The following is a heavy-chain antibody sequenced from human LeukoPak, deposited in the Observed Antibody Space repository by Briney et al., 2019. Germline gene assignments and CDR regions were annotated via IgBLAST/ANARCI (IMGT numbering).Heavy chain of an antibody. D-gene: IGHD3-22*01. CDR1: GFTFSSYS. CDR2: ISSSSSYI. Sequence: GGSLRLSCAASGFTFSSYSMNWVRQAPGKGLEWVSSISSSSSYIYYADSVKGRFTISRDNSESTLYLQMNILRAEDTAIYYCTRDRPNYYGSDGHYYRRNGDYWGQGTLVTVSS. CDR3: TRDRPNYYGSDGHYYRRNGDY. J-gene: IGHJ4*02. V-gene: IGHV3-21*04.